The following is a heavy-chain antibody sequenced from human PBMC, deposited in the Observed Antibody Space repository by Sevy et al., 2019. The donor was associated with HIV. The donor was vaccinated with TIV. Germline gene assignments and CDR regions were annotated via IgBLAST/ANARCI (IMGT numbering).Heavy chain of an antibody. CDR1: GFTFSSHA. J-gene: IGHJ4*02. CDR2: ITYDGSSK. D-gene: IGHD3-10*02. CDR3: ARDGGYSVNFLPSGY. V-gene: IGHV3-30-3*01. Sequence: GGSLRLSCAASGFTFSSHAMHWVRQAPGKGLEWVAVITYDGSSKYYADSVKGRFTISRDESKNTLYLQMNSLRAVDTAVYYCARDGGYSVNFLPSGYWGQGTLVTVSS.